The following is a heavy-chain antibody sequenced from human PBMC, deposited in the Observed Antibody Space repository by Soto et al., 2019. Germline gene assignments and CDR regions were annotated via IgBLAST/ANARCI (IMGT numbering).Heavy chain of an antibody. CDR1: GASITSHSW. D-gene: IGHD5-18*01. J-gene: IGHJ4*02. CDR2: VYHTGST. Sequence: SETLSLTCAVSGASITSHSWWSWVRQPPGKGLEWIGEVYHTGSTNYNSSLESRVTISVDKSKNQFSLTLNSVTAADTAVYFCARAVRGFSQGFDYWGQGTLVTVSS. V-gene: IGHV4-4*02. CDR3: ARAVRGFSQGFDY.